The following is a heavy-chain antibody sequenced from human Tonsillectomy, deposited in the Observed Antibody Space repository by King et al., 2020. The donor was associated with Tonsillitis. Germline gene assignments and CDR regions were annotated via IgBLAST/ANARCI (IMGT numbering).Heavy chain of an antibody. CDR2: TYYRSKWDN. V-gene: IGHV6-1*01. CDR3: ARERDVDIVATVYYYYYMDV. CDR1: GDSVSSNSAA. D-gene: IGHD5-12*01. Sequence: VQLQQSGPGLVKPSQTLSLTCAISGDSVSSNSAAWNWIRQSPSRGLEWLGRTYYRSKWDNDYAVSVKSRITINPDTSKNQYSLHLNSVTPEDTAVYYCARERDVDIVATVYYYYYMDVWGKGTTVTVSS. J-gene: IGHJ6*03.